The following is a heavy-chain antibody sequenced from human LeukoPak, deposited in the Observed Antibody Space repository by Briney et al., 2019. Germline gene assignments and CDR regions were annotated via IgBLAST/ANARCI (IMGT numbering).Heavy chain of an antibody. D-gene: IGHD2-2*01. Sequence: SETLSLTCTVSGGSISSSSYYWGWIRQPPGKGLEWIGSIYYSGSTYCNPSLKSRVTISVDTSKNQFSLKLISVTAADTAVYYCARQNYCSSTSCYGFHAFDIWGQGTMVTVSS. CDR3: ARQNYCSSTSCYGFHAFDI. V-gene: IGHV4-39*01. J-gene: IGHJ3*02. CDR2: IYYSGST. CDR1: GGSISSSSYY.